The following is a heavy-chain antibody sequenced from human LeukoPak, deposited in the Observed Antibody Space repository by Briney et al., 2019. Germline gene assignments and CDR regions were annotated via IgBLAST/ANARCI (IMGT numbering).Heavy chain of an antibody. CDR3: ARVTGYMIEDYFDY. V-gene: IGHV4-61*02. CDR2: IYPSGNT. CDR1: GESISNSRHY. J-gene: IGHJ4*02. D-gene: IGHD3-22*01. Sequence: SETLSLTCTVSGESISNSRHYWSWIRQPAGKGLEWIGRIYPSGNTNYNPSLKSRLTISLDTSKNQFSLKLRSVTAADTAVYYCARVTGYMIEDYFDYWGQGTLVTVSS.